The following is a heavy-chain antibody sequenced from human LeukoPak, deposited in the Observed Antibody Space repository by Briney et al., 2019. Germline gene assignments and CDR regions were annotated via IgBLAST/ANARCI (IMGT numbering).Heavy chain of an antibody. J-gene: IGHJ1*01. Sequence: GGSLRLSCAASGFTFSSYGMHWVRQAPGKGLQWVANIKTDGSEKYYVDSVKGRFTISRDNAKNSLYLQMNSLRAEDTAVYYCATYSSLNRREFQFWGQGTLLTVSS. CDR2: IKTDGSEK. V-gene: IGHV3-7*01. CDR3: ATYSSLNRREFQF. CDR1: GFTFSSYG. D-gene: IGHD3-22*01.